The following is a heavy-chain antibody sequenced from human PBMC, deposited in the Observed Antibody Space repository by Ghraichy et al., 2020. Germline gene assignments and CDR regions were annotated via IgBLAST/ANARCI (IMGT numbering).Heavy chain of an antibody. CDR1: GGSINSYY. Sequence: SETLSLTCTVSGGSINSYYWSWIRQPPGKGLEWIGYIYFSGSTNYNPYLKSRVTISVDTSKNQFSLKLNSVTAADTAVYFCARRASGSYYRTWGQGTLVTVSS. CDR2: IYFSGST. CDR3: ARRASGSYYRT. V-gene: IGHV4-59*08. D-gene: IGHD3-10*01. J-gene: IGHJ4*02.